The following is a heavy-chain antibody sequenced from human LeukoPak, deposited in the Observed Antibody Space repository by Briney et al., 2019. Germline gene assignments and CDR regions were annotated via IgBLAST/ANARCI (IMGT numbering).Heavy chain of an antibody. D-gene: IGHD6-13*01. Sequence: GESLKISCKGSGYSFTSYWISWVRQMPGKGLEWMGINYPGESYSTYSASFQCQVTISDDKSIRTAYLQWSRLKASDVYMYYCARKLRRGSWVGWGQGTLVTVSS. CDR3: ARKLRRGSWVG. J-gene: IGHJ4*02. CDR2: NYPGESYS. CDR1: GYSFTSYW. V-gene: IGHV5-51*01.